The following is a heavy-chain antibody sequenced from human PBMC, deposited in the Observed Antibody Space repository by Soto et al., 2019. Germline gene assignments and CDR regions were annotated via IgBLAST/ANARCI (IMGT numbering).Heavy chain of an antibody. CDR2: IYYNGST. J-gene: IGHJ5*02. Sequence: SETLSLTCAVYGGSFSGYSWTWIRQPPGRGLEWIASIYYNGSTYHNPSLKSRVTISAGTSENQFSLRLSSVTTADTAVYYCARVRNDYNNYWFDPWGQGTLVTVSS. D-gene: IGHD4-4*01. CDR3: ARVRNDYNNYWFDP. CDR1: GGSFSGYS. V-gene: IGHV4-34*09.